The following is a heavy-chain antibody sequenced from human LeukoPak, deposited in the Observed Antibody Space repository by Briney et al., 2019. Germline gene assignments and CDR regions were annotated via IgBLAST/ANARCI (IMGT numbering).Heavy chain of an antibody. CDR3: ARTTVTTYYYFDY. CDR1: GGSISSGSYY. Sequence: PSETLSLTCTVSGGSISSGSYYWSWIRQPAGKGLEWIGRSYTSGSTHYNPSLKSRVTISVDTSKNQFSLKLSSVTAADTAVYYCARTTVTTYYYFDYWGQGTLVTVSS. D-gene: IGHD4-17*01. J-gene: IGHJ4*02. V-gene: IGHV4-61*02. CDR2: SYTSGST.